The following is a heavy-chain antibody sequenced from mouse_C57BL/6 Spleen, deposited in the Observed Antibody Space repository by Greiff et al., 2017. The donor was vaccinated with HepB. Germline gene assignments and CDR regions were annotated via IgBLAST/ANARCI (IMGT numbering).Heavy chain of an antibody. J-gene: IGHJ2*01. CDR3: AISNYDGSRGY. Sequence: QVQLQQPGAELVKPGASVKLSCKASGYTFTSYWMQWVKQRPGQGLEWIGEIDPSDSYTNYNQKFKGKATLTVETSSSTAYMQLSSLTSEDSAVYYCAISNYDGSRGYWGQGTTLTVSS. CDR2: IDPSDSYT. CDR1: GYTFTSYW. D-gene: IGHD2-5*01. V-gene: IGHV1-50*01.